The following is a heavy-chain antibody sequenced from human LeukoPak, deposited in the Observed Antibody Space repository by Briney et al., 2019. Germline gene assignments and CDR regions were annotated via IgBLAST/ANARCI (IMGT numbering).Heavy chain of an antibody. Sequence: SETVSLTCTVSGGSISSYYWSWIRQPPGKGLEWIGYIYYSGSTNYNPSLKSRVTISVDTSKNQFSLKLSSVTAADTAVYYCAREKAAAGIYYYYYYMDVWGKGTTVTVSS. D-gene: IGHD6-13*01. CDR3: AREKAAAGIYYYYYYMDV. V-gene: IGHV4-59*01. CDR1: GGSISSYY. CDR2: IYYSGST. J-gene: IGHJ6*03.